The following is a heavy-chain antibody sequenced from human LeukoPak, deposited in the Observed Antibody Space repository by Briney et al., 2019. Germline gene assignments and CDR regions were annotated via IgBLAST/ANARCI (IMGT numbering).Heavy chain of an antibody. CDR1: GYTFTGYY. V-gene: IGHV1-2*02. CDR2: INPNSGGT. J-gene: IGHJ4*02. CDR3: ARSLVPYYYDSSGYYPIDY. D-gene: IGHD3-22*01. Sequence: RGASVKVSCKASGYTFTGYYTHWVRQAPGQGLEWMGWINPNSGGTNYAQKFQGRVTMTRDTSISTAYMELSRLRSDDTAVYYCARSLVPYYYDSSGYYPIDYWGQGTLVTVSS.